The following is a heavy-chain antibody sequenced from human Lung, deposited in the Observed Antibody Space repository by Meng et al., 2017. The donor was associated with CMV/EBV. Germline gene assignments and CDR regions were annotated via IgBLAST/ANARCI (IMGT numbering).Heavy chain of an antibody. CDR1: GFTFSSYA. CDR3: ANLFGSSWESDY. V-gene: IGHV3-21*01. J-gene: IGHJ4*02. D-gene: IGHD6-13*01. CDR2: ISSSSTFK. Sequence: GGSLRLSCAASGFTFSSYAMNWVRQAPGKGLEWVSSISSSSTFKHYADLMKGRFTISRDNTKNSLYLQMSGLRAEDTALYYCANLFGSSWESDYWGQGTLVXVSS.